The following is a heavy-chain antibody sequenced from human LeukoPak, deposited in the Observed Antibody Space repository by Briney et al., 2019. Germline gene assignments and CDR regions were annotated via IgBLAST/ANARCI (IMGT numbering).Heavy chain of an antibody. D-gene: IGHD3-22*01. CDR1: GFTLSSYG. J-gene: IGHJ4*02. V-gene: IGHV3-30*03. CDR2: ISYDGSNK. CDR3: ARGGRYDSSGYLHYFDY. Sequence: GGSLRLSCAASGFTLSSYGMHWVREAPGKGLEWVAVISYDGSNKYYADSVKGRFTISRDNSKNTLYLQMNSLRAEDTAVYYCARGGRYDSSGYLHYFDYWGQGTLVTVSS.